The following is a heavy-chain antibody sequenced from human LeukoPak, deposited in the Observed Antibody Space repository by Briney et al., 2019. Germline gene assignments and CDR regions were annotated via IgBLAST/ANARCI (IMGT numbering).Heavy chain of an antibody. CDR1: GFTFSSYA. D-gene: IGHD1-20*01. CDR3: ANAYADNWFDY. CDR2: ISGSGGST. Sequence: GGSLRLSCAASGFTFSSYAMSWVRQAPGKGLEWVSAISGSGGSTYYADSVKGRFTISRDNSKNTLYLQMNSLRAEDTAVYYWANAYADNWFDYWGQGTLVTVSS. V-gene: IGHV3-23*01. J-gene: IGHJ4*02.